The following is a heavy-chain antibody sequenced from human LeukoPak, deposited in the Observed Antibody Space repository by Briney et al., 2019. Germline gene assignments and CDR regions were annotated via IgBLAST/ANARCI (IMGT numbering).Heavy chain of an antibody. CDR1: GFTFDDYT. D-gene: IGHD3-10*01. Sequence: PGGSLRLSCAASGFTFDDYTMHWVRQAPGKGLEWVSLINWDGDSTYYADSVKGRFTISRDSSKNTLYLQMNSLRTEDTAVYYCAKDYSKTSYYGSGTYYRPNWFDPWGQGTLVTVSS. J-gene: IGHJ5*02. CDR3: AKDYSKTSYYGSGTYYRPNWFDP. V-gene: IGHV3-43*01. CDR2: INWDGDST.